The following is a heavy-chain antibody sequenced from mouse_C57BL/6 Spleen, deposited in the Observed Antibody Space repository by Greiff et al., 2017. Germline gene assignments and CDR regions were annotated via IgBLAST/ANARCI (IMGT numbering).Heavy chain of an antibody. V-gene: IGHV1-54*01. CDR2: INPGRGGT. D-gene: IGHD3-3*01. CDR1: GYAFTNYL. Sequence: QVQLQQSGAELVRPGTSVKVSCKASGYAFTNYLIEWVKQRPGQGLEWIGVINPGRGGTNYNEEFKGKATRNADKSSSTAYMQLSSLTSEDSAVYVCGRRAGYYAMDCWGQGTSVTVSS. CDR3: GRRAGYYAMDC. J-gene: IGHJ4*01.